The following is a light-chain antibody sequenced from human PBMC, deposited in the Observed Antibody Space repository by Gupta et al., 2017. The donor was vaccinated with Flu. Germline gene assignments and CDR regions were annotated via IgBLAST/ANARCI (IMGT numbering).Light chain of an antibody. CDR1: VISYNY. CDR3: NSREGSGNYVV. J-gene: IGLJ3*02. V-gene: IGLV3-19*01. CDR2: HDT. Sequence: TARTAARRDVISYNYGTWYQHKPGQAPKLIMYHDTRRPSGVPERFSGSRSDNTASLTITGAQAEDEADYYCNSREGSGNYVVFGGGTKLTVL.